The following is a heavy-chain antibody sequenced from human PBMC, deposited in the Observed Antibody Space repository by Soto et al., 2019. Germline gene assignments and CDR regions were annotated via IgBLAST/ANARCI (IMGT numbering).Heavy chain of an antibody. CDR3: AREVYSFGSNHFDS. J-gene: IGHJ4*02. Sequence: SVTLSLTCTVSGTSVRGSYWTRIRQPPGKGLEWIGYIYYTGTTKYNPSLKSRVTISVDTSKNQFSLRLSSVTAADTAVYYCAREVYSFGSNHFDSWGQGALVTVPS. V-gene: IGHV4-59*02. CDR2: IYYTGTT. D-gene: IGHD5-18*01. CDR1: GTSVRGSY.